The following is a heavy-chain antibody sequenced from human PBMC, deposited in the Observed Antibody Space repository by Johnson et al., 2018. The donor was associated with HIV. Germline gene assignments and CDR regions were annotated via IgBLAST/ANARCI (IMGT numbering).Heavy chain of an antibody. CDR1: GFTVSSNY. J-gene: IGHJ3*02. CDR3: ARVTGRTLAARYDAFDI. Sequence: VQLVESGGGLVKPGGSLRLSCAASGFTVSSNYMSWVRQAPGKGLEWVSVIFSVGDVYYADSVKGRFTISRDNSKNMVYLQMGSLRDEDMAVYYCARVTGRTLAARYDAFDIWGQGTMVTVSS. V-gene: IGHV3-66*02. CDR2: IFSVGDV. D-gene: IGHD6-6*01.